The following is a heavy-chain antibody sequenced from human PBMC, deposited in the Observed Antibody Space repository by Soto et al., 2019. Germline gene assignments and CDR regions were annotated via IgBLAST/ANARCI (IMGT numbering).Heavy chain of an antibody. V-gene: IGHV2-5*01. Sequence: SGPTLVNPTQTLTLTCTFSGFSLSTSGVGVGWIRQPPGKAREWLGIIYWNDDKKYSPSLRSRLGITKDTFRNQVVLTMTKVDPLDTATYYCARRRGYNWNNPAFDYWGQGALVTSPQ. CDR1: GFSLSTSGVG. D-gene: IGHD1-20*01. J-gene: IGHJ4*02. CDR2: IYWNDDK. CDR3: ARRRGYNWNNPAFDY.